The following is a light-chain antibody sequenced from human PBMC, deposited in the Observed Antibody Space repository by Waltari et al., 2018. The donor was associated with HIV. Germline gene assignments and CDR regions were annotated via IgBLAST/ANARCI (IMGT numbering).Light chain of an antibody. Sequence: EIVLTQSPGTLSLSPGDRATLSCRSSQSLNSDYLAWYQQRPGQAPSLLIYGTSNRATDIPDRFSGSGSGAEFTLTISRLEPEDFALYFCHQYGASPLSFGGGTRVEI. V-gene: IGKV3-20*01. CDR3: HQYGASPLS. CDR2: GTS. J-gene: IGKJ4*01. CDR1: QSLNSDY.